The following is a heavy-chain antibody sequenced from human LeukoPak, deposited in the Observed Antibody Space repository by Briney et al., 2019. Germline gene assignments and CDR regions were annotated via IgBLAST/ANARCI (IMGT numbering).Heavy chain of an antibody. V-gene: IGHV1-24*01. Sequence: ASVKVSCKVSGYTLTGLSMHWVRQAPGKGLEWMGGFDPEDGETIYAQKFQGRVTMTEDTSTDTAYMELSSLRSEDTAVYYCATVEATSFWFDPWGQGTLVTVSS. CDR2: FDPEDGET. CDR3: ATVEATSFWFDP. D-gene: IGHD3-3*01. J-gene: IGHJ5*02. CDR1: GYTLTGLS.